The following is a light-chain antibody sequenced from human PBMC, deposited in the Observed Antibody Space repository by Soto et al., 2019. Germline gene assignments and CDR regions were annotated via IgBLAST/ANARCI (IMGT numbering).Light chain of an antibody. J-gene: IGKJ5*01. V-gene: IGKV3-15*01. CDR2: DTS. CDR3: KQYHNWRPFT. Sequence: EIMPTHSPTNLSVSPGERAPLPFRASQSVSTNLAGYQQKPGQAPRLLISDTSTRATGIPARFSGSGSGTEFTLTISSLQSEDFAVYYCKQYHNWRPFTFGQGTRLEIK. CDR1: QSVSTN.